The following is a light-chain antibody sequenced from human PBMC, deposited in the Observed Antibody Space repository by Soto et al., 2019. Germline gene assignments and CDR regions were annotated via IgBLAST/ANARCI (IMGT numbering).Light chain of an antibody. V-gene: IGLV1-44*01. CDR1: SSNIGSNT. CDR2: SNN. Sequence: QSALTQPPSASGTPGQRVTISCSGGSSNIGSNTVNWYQQLPGTAPKLLIYSNNQRPSGVPDRFSGSKSGTSASLAISGLQSEDEADYYCAAWDDSLNGFYVFGTGTKVTV. J-gene: IGLJ1*01. CDR3: AAWDDSLNGFYV.